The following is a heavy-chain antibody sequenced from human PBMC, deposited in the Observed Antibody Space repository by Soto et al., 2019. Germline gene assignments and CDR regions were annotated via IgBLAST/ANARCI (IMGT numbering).Heavy chain of an antibody. CDR1: GFTFSDSA. Sequence: EVQLVESGGGLVQTGGSLKLSCAASGFTFSDSAMHWVRQASGKGLEWVGLIRSKANSYSTTYAASLRGRFTISRDDTKNTAYLQVNSLITEDTAVYYCTRRGEGRSARVHAMDVWGQGTTVTVSS. CDR3: TRRGEGRSARVHAMDV. V-gene: IGHV3-73*02. J-gene: IGHJ6*02. CDR2: IRSKANSYST. D-gene: IGHD3-10*01.